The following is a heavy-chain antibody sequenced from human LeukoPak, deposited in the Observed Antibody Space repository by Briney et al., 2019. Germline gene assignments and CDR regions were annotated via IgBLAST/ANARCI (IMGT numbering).Heavy chain of an antibody. Sequence: SETLSLTCSVSGGSITTTYYWSWIRQPPGGGLEWTASLYHSGNSNYNPSLKSRVTMSVDTSKNQFSLQLTSTTAADTAIYYCTRHQTNFYGSGAPFDPWGRGTLVTVSS. D-gene: IGHD3-10*01. V-gene: IGHV4-39*01. CDR1: GGSITTTYY. J-gene: IGHJ5*02. CDR2: LYHSGNS. CDR3: TRHQTNFYGSGAPFDP.